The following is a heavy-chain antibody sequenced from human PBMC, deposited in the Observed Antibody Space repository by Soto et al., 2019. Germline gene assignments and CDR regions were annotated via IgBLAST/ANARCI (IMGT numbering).Heavy chain of an antibody. CDR2: INAGNGNT. D-gene: IGHD6-19*01. Sequence: QVQLVQSGAEEKKPGASVKVSCKASGYTFTSYAINWVRQAPGQRLEWMGWINAGNGNTKYSQKFQGRVIITRDTSASTAYMELSSLRSEDTAVYFCARVRRQWLAEVFDYWGQGTLVTVSS. CDR1: GYTFTSYA. CDR3: ARVRRQWLAEVFDY. V-gene: IGHV1-3*05. J-gene: IGHJ4*02.